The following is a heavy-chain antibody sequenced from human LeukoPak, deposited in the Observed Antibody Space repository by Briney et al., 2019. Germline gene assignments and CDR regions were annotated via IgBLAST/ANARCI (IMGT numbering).Heavy chain of an antibody. D-gene: IGHD2-2*01. V-gene: IGHV3-30-3*01. CDR1: GFTFSSYS. CDR3: ARVRGDIVVVPAGVYGMDF. J-gene: IGHJ6*02. CDR2: ISYDGSNK. Sequence: GGSLRLSCAASGFTFSSYSMHWVRQAPGKGLEWVALISYDGSNKNYADSVKGRFTISRDNSKNTLYLQMNSLRAEDTAVYYCARVRGDIVVVPAGVYGMDFWGQGTPFTVSS.